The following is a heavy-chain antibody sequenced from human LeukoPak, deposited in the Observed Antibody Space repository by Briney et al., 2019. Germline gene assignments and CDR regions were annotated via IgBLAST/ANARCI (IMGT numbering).Heavy chain of an antibody. Sequence: SETLSLTCTVSGGSITSGSYYWLWIRQPAGKGLEWIGRVYTSESTNYNPSLKSRVTISVDTSKNQFSLKLSSVTAADTAVYYCARGVYYDYWSGYFNNWFDPWGQGTLVTVSS. D-gene: IGHD3-3*01. CDR2: VYTSEST. J-gene: IGHJ5*02. V-gene: IGHV4-61*02. CDR1: GGSITSGSYY. CDR3: ARGVYYDYWSGYFNNWFDP.